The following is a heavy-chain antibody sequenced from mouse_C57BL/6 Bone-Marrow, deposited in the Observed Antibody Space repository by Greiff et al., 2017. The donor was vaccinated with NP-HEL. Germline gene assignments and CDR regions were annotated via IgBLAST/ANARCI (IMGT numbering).Heavy chain of an antibody. J-gene: IGHJ3*01. D-gene: IGHD2-4*01. CDR1: GYTFTDYY. V-gene: IGHV1-19*01. CDR3: ARSLYDYQAWFAY. CDR2: INPYNGGT. Sequence: VQLQQQSGPVLVKPGASVKMSCKASGYTFTDYYMNWVKQSHGKSLEWIGVINPYNGGTSYNQKFKGKATLTVDKSSSTAYMELNSLTSEDSAVYYCARSLYDYQAWFAYWGQGTLVTVSA.